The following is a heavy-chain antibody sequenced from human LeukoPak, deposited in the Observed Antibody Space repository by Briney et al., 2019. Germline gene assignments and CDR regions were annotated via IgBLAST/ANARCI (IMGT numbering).Heavy chain of an antibody. CDR3: ARGGMATIDY. D-gene: IGHD5-24*01. CDR1: GFTFNIYG. Sequence: GGSLRLSCEASGFTFNIYGMNWVRQAPGKGPEWVSYISSRSVTTHYADSVKGRFTVSRDDAQNALYLQMNSLRRDDTAVYYCARGGMATIDYWGQGTLVTVSS. J-gene: IGHJ4*02. V-gene: IGHV3-48*04. CDR2: ISSRSVTT.